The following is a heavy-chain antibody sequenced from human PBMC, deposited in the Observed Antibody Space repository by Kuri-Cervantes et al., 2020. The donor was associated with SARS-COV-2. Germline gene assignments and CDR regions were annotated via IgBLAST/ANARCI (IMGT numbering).Heavy chain of an antibody. Sequence: GESLKISCAASGFTFSSYGMHWVRQAPGKGLEWVAFIRYDGSNKYYADSVKGRFTISRDNSKNTLYLQMNSLRAEDTAVYYCAKSIGGGGYYYYYYYMDVWGKGTTVTVSS. J-gene: IGHJ6*03. CDR2: IRYDGSNK. CDR3: AKSIGGGGYYYYYYYMDV. D-gene: IGHD2-15*01. CDR1: GFTFSSYG. V-gene: IGHV3-30*02.